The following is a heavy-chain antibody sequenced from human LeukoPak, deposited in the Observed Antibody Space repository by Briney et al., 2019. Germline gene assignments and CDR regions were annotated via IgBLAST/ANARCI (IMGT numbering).Heavy chain of an antibody. V-gene: IGHV4-59*01. D-gene: IGHD3-9*01. CDR2: IYYSGST. CDR3: ARTPQGDNYFDY. CDR1: GGSISSYY. J-gene: IGHJ4*02. Sequence: SETLSLTCTVSGGSISSYYWSWIRQPPGKGLEWIGYIYYSGSTNYNPSLKSRVTISVDTSKNQFSLNLNSVTAADTAVFYCARTPQGDNYFDYWGQGHLVTVSS.